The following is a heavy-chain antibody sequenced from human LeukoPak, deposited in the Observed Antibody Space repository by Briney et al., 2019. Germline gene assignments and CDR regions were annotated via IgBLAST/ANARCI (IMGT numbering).Heavy chain of an antibody. Sequence: PGGSLRLSCAASGFTFSRYAMSWVRQAPGKGLEWVSAISGSGGSTYYADSVKGRFTISRDNSKNTLYLQMNSLRAEDTAVYYCAKGLYSSGWFRGDFDYWGQGTLVTVSS. D-gene: IGHD6-19*01. CDR1: GFTFSRYA. J-gene: IGHJ4*02. CDR3: AKGLYSSGWFRGDFDY. V-gene: IGHV3-23*01. CDR2: ISGSGGST.